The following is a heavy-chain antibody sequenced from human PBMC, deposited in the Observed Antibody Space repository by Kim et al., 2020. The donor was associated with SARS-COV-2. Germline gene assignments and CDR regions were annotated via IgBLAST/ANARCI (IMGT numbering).Heavy chain of an antibody. CDR3: ARGRITMVRGVIINKVFYYGMDV. J-gene: IGHJ6*02. CDR2: INHSGST. Sequence: SETLSLTCAVYGGSFSGYYWSWIRQPPGKGLEWIGEINHSGSTNYNPSLKSRVTISVDTSKNQFSLKLSSVTAADTAVYYCARGRITMVRGVIINKVFYYGMDVWGQGTTVTVSS. D-gene: IGHD3-10*01. CDR1: GGSFSGYY. V-gene: IGHV4-34*01.